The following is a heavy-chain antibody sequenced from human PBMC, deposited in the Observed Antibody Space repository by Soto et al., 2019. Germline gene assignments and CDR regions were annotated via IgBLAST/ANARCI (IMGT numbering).Heavy chain of an antibody. D-gene: IGHD3-3*01. J-gene: IGHJ6*02. V-gene: IGHV1-18*04. CDR1: GYTFTGYC. CDR2: ISAYNGNT. CDR3: ARDRYLEWYYYGMDV. Sequence: ASVKVSCKASGYTFTGYCMHWVRQAPGQGLEWMGWISAYNGNTNYAQKLQGRVTMTTDTSTSTAYMELRSLRSDDTAVYYCARDRYLEWYYYGMDVWGQGTTVTVSS.